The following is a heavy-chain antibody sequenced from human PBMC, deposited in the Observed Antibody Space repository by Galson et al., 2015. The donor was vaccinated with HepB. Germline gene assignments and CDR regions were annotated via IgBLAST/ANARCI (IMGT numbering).Heavy chain of an antibody. CDR3: AKDSCRGIVVVSATRPPHS. CDR2: ISNDGSNK. Sequence: SLRLSCAASGFTFSSYGMHWVRQAPGKGLEWVALISNDGSNKYYVDSVKGRCTISRDNSKNTLFLQMNSLRLEDTAVYYCAKDSCRGIVVVSATRPPHSWGQGTLVTVSS. J-gene: IGHJ4*02. D-gene: IGHD2-21*01. V-gene: IGHV3-30*18. CDR1: GFTFSSYG.